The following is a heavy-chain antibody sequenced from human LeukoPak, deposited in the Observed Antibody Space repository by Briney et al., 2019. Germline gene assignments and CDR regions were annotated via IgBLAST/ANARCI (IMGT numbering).Heavy chain of an antibody. V-gene: IGHV3-11*01. Sequence: GGSLRLSCAASGFTFNDYYMSWIRQAPGKGLEWLSYINIGGTNTHYADSVKGRFTISRDNAKKSLYLEMNNLRAEDTAVYYCATDGAGFDTWGQGVLDTVSS. CDR1: GFTFNDYY. J-gene: IGHJ5*02. CDR3: ATDGAGFDT. CDR2: INIGGTNT.